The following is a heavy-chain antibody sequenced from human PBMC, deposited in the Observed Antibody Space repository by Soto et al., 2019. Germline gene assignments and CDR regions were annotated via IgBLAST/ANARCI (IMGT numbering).Heavy chain of an antibody. CDR3: ARENLPVRTTLLFQYYGMDV. J-gene: IGHJ6*02. Sequence: PGGSLRLSCAASGFTFSSYAMHWVRQAPGKGLEWVAVISYDGSNKYYADSVKGRFTISRDNSKNTLYLQMNSLRAEDTAVYYCARENLPVRTTLLFQYYGMDVWGQGTTVTVSS. D-gene: IGHD1-1*01. V-gene: IGHV3-30-3*01. CDR1: GFTFSSYA. CDR2: ISYDGSNK.